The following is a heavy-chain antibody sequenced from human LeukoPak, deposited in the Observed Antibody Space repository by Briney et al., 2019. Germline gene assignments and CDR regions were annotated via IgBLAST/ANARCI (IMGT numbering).Heavy chain of an antibody. D-gene: IGHD2-2*01. Sequence: ASVKVSCKASGGTFSSYAISWVRQAPGQGLEWMEGIIPIFGTANYAQKFQGRVTITTDEPTSTAYMELSSLRSEDTAVYYCARDRYCSSTSCSPYYYYMDVWGIGTTVTVSS. J-gene: IGHJ6*03. CDR2: IIPIFGTA. V-gene: IGHV1-69*05. CDR3: ARDRYCSSTSCSPYYYYMDV. CDR1: GGTFSSYA.